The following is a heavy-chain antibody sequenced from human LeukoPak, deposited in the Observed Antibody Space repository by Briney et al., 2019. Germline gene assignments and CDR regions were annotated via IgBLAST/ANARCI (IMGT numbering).Heavy chain of an antibody. Sequence: GGSLRLXCAASGFTFDDYAMHWVRQAPGKGLEWVSGINWNGGSTGYADSVEGRFTISRDNAKNSLYLQMNSLRAEDTALYYRARDLDSSGYKDYWGQGTLVTVSS. CDR3: ARDLDSSGYKDY. J-gene: IGHJ4*02. CDR1: GFTFDDYA. V-gene: IGHV3-20*04. D-gene: IGHD3-22*01. CDR2: INWNGGST.